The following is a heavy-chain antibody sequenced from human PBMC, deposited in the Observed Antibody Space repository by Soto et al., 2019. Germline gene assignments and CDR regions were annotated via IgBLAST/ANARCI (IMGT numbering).Heavy chain of an antibody. J-gene: IGHJ4*02. CDR1: RYIFTSYS. CDR2: INPSGGTT. D-gene: IGHD2-2*01. Sequence: GASVKVSCKTPRYIFTSYSIHSLRQAPGQGLEWMGIINPSGGTTTYAQKFQGRVTMTRDTSTSTVYMELSSLRSEDTAVYYCARGPATAPDAYWGLGTLVTVSS. CDR3: ARGPATAPDAY. V-gene: IGHV1-46*01.